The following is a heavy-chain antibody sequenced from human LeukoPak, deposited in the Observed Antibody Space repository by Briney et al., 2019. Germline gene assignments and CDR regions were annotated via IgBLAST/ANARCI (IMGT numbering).Heavy chain of an antibody. CDR1: GYTFTDYY. CDR2: INPNSGGA. V-gene: IGHV1-2*02. Sequence: ASVKVSCKASGYTFTDYYMHRVRQAPGQGLEWMGWINPNSGGANYAQKFQGRVTMTRDTSISTAYMELYRLRSDDTAVYYCARAGRYCSGTICYLSYWGQGTLVTVSS. D-gene: IGHD2-2*01. CDR3: ARAGRYCSGTICYLSY. J-gene: IGHJ4*02.